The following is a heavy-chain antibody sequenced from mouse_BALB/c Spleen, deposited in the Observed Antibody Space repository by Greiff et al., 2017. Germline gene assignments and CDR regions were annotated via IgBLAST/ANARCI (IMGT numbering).Heavy chain of an antibody. CDR3: ARGGRVTTGYFDY. J-gene: IGHJ2*01. D-gene: IGHD2-2*01. CDR2: ISNGGGST. Sequence: EVMLVESGGGLVQPGGSLKLSCAASGFTFSSYTMSWVRQTPEKRLEWVAYISNGGGSTYYPDSVKGRFTISRDNARNILYLQMSSLRSEDTAMYYCARGGRVTTGYFDYWGQGTTLTVSS. V-gene: IGHV5-12-2*01. CDR1: GFTFSSYT.